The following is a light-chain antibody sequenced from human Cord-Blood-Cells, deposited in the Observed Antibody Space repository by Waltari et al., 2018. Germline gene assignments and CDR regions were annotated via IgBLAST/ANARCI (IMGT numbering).Light chain of an antibody. CDR3: QQYGSSPGT. J-gene: IGKJ2*01. CDR1: QSVSSSY. CDR2: GAS. V-gene: IGKV3-20*01. Sequence: EIVLTQSPGTLSLSPGERATLSCRASQSVSSSYLAWYQRKPGQAPRPLLYGASSRATGIPDRFSGSGSGTDFTLTISRLEPEDFAVYYCQQYGSSPGTFGQGTKLEIK.